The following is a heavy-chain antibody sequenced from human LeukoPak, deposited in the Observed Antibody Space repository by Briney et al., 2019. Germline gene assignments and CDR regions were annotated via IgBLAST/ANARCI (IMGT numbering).Heavy chain of an antibody. CDR3: ARDTIWFGDSVRFDP. D-gene: IGHD3-10*01. V-gene: IGHV4-34*01. J-gene: IGHJ5*02. Sequence: SETLSLTCAVYGGSFSGYYWSWIRQPPGKGLEWIGEINHSGSTNYNPSLKSRVTISVDTSKNQFSLKLSSVTAADTAVYYCARDTIWFGDSVRFDPWGQGTLVTVSS. CDR2: INHSGST. CDR1: GGSFSGYY.